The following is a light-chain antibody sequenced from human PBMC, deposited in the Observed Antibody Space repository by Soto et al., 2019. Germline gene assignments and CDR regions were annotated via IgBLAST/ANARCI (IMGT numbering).Light chain of an antibody. V-gene: IGLV2-14*01. CDR3: VSYTTSASYV. CDR2: DIN. CDR1: SSDVGNYIF. J-gene: IGLJ1*01. Sequence: QSVLTQPAPVSGSPGQSITISCTGTSSDVGNYIFVSWYRQHPGKAPKLMIYDINNRPSGVSNRFSGSKSGNTASLTISGLQAEDEADYYCVSYTTSASYVFGTGTKLTVL.